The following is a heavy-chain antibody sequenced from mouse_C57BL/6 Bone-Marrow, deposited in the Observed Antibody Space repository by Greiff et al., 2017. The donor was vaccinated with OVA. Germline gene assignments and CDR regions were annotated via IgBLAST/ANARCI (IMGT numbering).Heavy chain of an antibody. CDR2: IYPGGGYT. D-gene: IGHD4-1*01. CDR1: GYTFTNYW. J-gene: IGHJ1*03. V-gene: IGHV1-63*01. CDR3: ARELGPPYWYFDV. Sequence: VQLQQSGAELVRPGTSVKMSCKASGYTFTNYWIGWAKQRPGHGLEWIGDIYPGGGYTNYNEKFKGKATLTADKSSSTAYMQFSSLTSEDSALYYCARELGPPYWYFDVWGTGTTVTVSS.